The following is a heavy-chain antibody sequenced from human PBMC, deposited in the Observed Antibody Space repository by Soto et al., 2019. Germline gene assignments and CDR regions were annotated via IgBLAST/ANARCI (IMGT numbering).Heavy chain of an antibody. CDR1: GYTFTSYG. V-gene: IGHV1-18*01. Sequence: QVQLVQSGAEVKKPGASVKVSCKASGYTFTSYGISWVRQAPGQGLKWMGWISAYNGNTNYAQQRQGSVTMSTDTSTSTADIELRSLRSDDTAVYYCSRDHQEPRYYSYCGMDVWGQGTTVTVAS. CDR2: ISAYNGNT. CDR3: SRDHQEPRYYSYCGMDV. J-gene: IGHJ6*02. D-gene: IGHD1-1*01.